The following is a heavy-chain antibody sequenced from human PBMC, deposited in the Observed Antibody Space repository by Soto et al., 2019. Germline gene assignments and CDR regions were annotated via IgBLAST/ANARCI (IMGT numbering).Heavy chain of an antibody. CDR2: IYYSVST. D-gene: IGHD6-6*01. V-gene: IGHV4-39*01. CDR3: ARLYGSSLFDY. Sequence: QLQLQESGPGLVKPSETLSLTCTVSGGSISSSSYDWGWIRQPPGKGLEWIGTIYYSVSTYYNPSLQSRVTISVDTSKNQFSLQLSSVTAADTAVHYCARLYGSSLFDYWGQGTPVTVSS. J-gene: IGHJ4*02. CDR1: GGSISSSSYD.